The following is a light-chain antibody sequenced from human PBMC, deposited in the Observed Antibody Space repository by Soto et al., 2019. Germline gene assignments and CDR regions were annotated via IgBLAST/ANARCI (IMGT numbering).Light chain of an antibody. Sequence: EIVLTQSPATLSLSPGERATLSCRASQSVSSYLAWYQQKPGQAPRLLIYDASNRATGIPARFSGSGSGTDFPRTISSLEPEDFAVYYCQQRSTPAFGQGTRLEIK. CDR1: QSVSSY. V-gene: IGKV3-11*01. J-gene: IGKJ5*01. CDR2: DAS. CDR3: QQRSTPA.